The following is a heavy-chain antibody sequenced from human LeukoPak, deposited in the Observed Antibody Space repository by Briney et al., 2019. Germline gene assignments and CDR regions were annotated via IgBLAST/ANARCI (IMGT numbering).Heavy chain of an antibody. D-gene: IGHD3-3*01. Sequence: GGSLRLSCVASGFIFSSYAMSWVRQAPGKGLEWVSTISGSGGSTYYADSVKGRFTISRDNSKNTVYLQMNSLRADDTAVYYCARARSGYYSDYWGQGTLVTVSS. J-gene: IGHJ4*02. CDR1: GFIFSSYA. V-gene: IGHV3-23*01. CDR3: ARARSGYYSDY. CDR2: ISGSGGST.